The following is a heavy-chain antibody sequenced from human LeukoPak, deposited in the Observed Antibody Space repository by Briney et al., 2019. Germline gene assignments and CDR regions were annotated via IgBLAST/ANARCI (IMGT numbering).Heavy chain of an antibody. CDR3: AREGDYYDSSGYYPPGFDY. V-gene: IGHV3-30*03. CDR2: ISYDGSNK. J-gene: IGHJ4*02. Sequence: GGSLRLSCAASGFTFSSYGMHWVRQAPGKGLEWVAVISYDGSNKYYADSVKGRFTISRDNAKNSLYLQMNSLRAEDTAVYYCAREGDYYDSSGYYPPGFDYWGQGTLVTVSS. CDR1: GFTFSSYG. D-gene: IGHD3-22*01.